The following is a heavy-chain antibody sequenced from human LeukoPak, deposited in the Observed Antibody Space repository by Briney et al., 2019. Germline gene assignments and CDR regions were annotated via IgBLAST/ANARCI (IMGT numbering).Heavy chain of an antibody. CDR1: GYTFTSYG. CDR2: IIPIFGTA. CDR3: AKDVAYSSDY. D-gene: IGHD1-26*01. V-gene: IGHV1-69*06. J-gene: IGHJ4*02. Sequence: SVKVSCKASGYTFTSYGITWVRQAPGQGLEWMGGIIPIFGTANYAQKFQGRVTITADKSTSTAYMELSSLRSEDTAVYYCAKDVAYSSDYWGQGTLVTVSS.